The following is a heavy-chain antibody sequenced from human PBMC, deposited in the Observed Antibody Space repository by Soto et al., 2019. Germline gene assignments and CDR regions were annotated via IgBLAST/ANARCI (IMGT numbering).Heavy chain of an antibody. V-gene: IGHV1-69*13. CDR2: IIPIFGTA. CDR3: ARRGRWLQFYYFDY. CDR1: GGTFSSYA. D-gene: IGHD5-12*01. J-gene: IGHJ4*02. Sequence: GASVQVPWKASGGTFSSYAISWVRQALGQGLEWMGGIIPIFGTANYAQKFQGRVTITADESTSTAYMELSSLRSEDTAVYYCARRGRWLQFYYFDYWGQGTLVTVSS.